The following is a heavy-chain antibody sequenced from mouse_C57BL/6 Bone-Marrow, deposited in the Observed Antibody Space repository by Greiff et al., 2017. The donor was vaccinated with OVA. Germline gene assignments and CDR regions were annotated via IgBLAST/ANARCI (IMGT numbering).Heavy chain of an antibody. D-gene: IGHD2-2*01. V-gene: IGHV5-2*03. CDR3: ASPDGYDRFAY. Sequence: EVKVEESGGGLVQPGESLKLSCESNEYEFPSHDMSWVRKTPEKRLELVAAINSDGGSTYYPDTMERRFIISRDNTKKTLYLQMSSLRSEDTALYYCASPDGYDRFAYWGQGTLVTVSA. CDR2: INSDGGST. J-gene: IGHJ3*01. CDR1: EYEFPSHD.